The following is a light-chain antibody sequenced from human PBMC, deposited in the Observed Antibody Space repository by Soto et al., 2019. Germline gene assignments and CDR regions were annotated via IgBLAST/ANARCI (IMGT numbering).Light chain of an antibody. CDR1: LSIGSW. CDR2: KAS. Sequence: IQMTQSPSTLSASVGDRVNITCRASLSIGSWLAWYQQKPGKAPKLLIYKASSLESGVPSRFSGSGSGTEFTLTISSLQPDDFATYYCQQYNSYSTFGQGTKVDIK. J-gene: IGKJ1*01. V-gene: IGKV1-5*03. CDR3: QQYNSYST.